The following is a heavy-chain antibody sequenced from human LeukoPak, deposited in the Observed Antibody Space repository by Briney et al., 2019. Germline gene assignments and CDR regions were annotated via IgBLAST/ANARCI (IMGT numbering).Heavy chain of an antibody. CDR3: AKNAHYNFGSIDY. V-gene: IGHV3-23*01. J-gene: IGHJ4*02. CDR1: GFTFSSSW. CDR2: ISGSGANT. Sequence: QPGGSLRLSCAASGFTFSSSWMNWVRQAPGKGLEWVSGISGSGANTYYADSVRGRFTISRDNSRNTLYLQMNSLRAEDTALYYCAKNAHYNFGSIDYWGQGTLVTVSS. D-gene: IGHD5-18*01.